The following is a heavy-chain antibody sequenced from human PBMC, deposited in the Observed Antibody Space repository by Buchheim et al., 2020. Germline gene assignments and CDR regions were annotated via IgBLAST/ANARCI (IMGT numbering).Heavy chain of an antibody. Sequence: QVQLQQWGAGLLKPSETLSLTCAVYGGSFSGYYWSWIRQPPGKGLEWIGEINHSGSTNYNPSLKSRVTISVDTSKNQFSLKLSSVTAADTAVYYCARYDRYCSSTSCLKGLPYGGKPQQQKYYYGMDVWGQGTT. CDR2: INHSGST. D-gene: IGHD2-2*01. CDR3: ARYDRYCSSTSCLKGLPYGGKPQQQKYYYGMDV. V-gene: IGHV4-34*01. J-gene: IGHJ6*02. CDR1: GGSFSGYY.